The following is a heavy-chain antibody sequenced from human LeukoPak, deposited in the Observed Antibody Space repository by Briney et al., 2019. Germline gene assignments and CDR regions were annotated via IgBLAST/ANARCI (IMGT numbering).Heavy chain of an antibody. V-gene: IGHV3-33*01. CDR3: AGPPLYYYYYMDV. CDR2: IWYDGSNK. Sequence: GGSLRLSCAASGFTFSSYGMHWVRQAPGKGLEWVAVIWYDGSNKYYADSVKGRFTISRDNSKNTLYLQMNSLRAEDTAVYYCAGPPLYYYYYMDVWGKGTTVTVSS. CDR1: GFTFSSYG. J-gene: IGHJ6*03.